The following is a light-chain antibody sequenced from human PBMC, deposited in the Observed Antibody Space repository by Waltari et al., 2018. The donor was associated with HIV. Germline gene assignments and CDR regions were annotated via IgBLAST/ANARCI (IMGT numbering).Light chain of an antibody. CDR1: SSDVGGYNY. Sequence: QSALTQPRSVSGSPGQSVTISCTGTSSDVGGYNYVSWYQQHPGKAPKLMIYDVSKRPSGVTARFSGSKSGNTASLTSSGLQAEDEADYYCCSYAGSYTLVFGGGTKLTVL. CDR3: CSYAGSYTLV. CDR2: DVS. J-gene: IGLJ2*01. V-gene: IGLV2-11*01.